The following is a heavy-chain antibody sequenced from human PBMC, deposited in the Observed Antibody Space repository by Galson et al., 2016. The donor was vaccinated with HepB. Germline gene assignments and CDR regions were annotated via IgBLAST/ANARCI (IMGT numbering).Heavy chain of an antibody. D-gene: IGHD2-21*02. CDR2: TDWDNNE. J-gene: IGHJ3*02. Sequence: PALVTPTQTLTLTCTFSGFSLRTNGMCVSWIRQPPGTSLEWLARTDWDNNEFHSPFLKTRPTISKDTSKNQVVLTITNLDPEDTATYYCARTPRYCRGDGCDGFYIWGQGTMITVSS. CDR3: ARTPRYCRGDGCDGFYI. V-gene: IGHV2-70*17. CDR1: GFSLRTNGMC.